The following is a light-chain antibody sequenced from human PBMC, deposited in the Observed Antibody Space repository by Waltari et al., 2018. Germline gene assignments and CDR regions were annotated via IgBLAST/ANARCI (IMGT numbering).Light chain of an antibody. J-gene: IGLJ7*01. Sequence: QSVLTQPPSASGTPGQRVTISCSGSSSNIGSNYVYWYQQLPGTAPKLLIYRNNQRPSGVPDRFSGSKSGTSASLAISGLRSEDEAEYYCAAWDDSLSGQVFGGGTQLTVL. CDR2: RNN. CDR1: SSNIGSNY. V-gene: IGLV1-47*01. CDR3: AAWDDSLSGQV.